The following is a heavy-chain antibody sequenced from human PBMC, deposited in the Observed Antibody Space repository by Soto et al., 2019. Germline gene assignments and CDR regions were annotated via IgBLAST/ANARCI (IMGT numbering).Heavy chain of an antibody. CDR1: GLTFSSYG. CDR3: AKDNWGYYCSITSCYYFDF. V-gene: IGHV3-30*18. D-gene: IGHD2-2*01. Sequence: QVQLVESGGGVVQPGRSLRLSCAASGLTFSSYGMHWVRQAPGKGLEWVAVISNDGNNKYYAESVNGRFTISRDNSKNTLYLQMNSLRAEDTAVYYCAKDNWGYYCSITSCYYFDFWGQGTLVTVSS. J-gene: IGHJ4*02. CDR2: ISNDGNNK.